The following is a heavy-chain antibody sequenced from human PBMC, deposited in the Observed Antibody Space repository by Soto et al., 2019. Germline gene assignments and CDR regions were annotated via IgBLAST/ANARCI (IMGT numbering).Heavy chain of an antibody. CDR2: IFWDDDK. J-gene: IGHJ6*02. CDR1: GFSLSTGGVS. D-gene: IGHD3-16*01. Sequence: QITLKESGPTLMKPTQTLTLTCTFSGFSLSTGGVSVGWIRQPPGEALEWLALIFWDDDKRYSPSLKSRLTITKDSSKNQVVLTMTNMDPVDTATYYCVFRRGGVQIYYYDGMDVWGQGTTVTV. CDR3: VFRRGGVQIYYYDGMDV. V-gene: IGHV2-5*02.